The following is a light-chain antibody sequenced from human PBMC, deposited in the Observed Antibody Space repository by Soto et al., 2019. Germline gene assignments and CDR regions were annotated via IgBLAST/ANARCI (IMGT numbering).Light chain of an antibody. CDR2: GAS. V-gene: IGKV3-20*01. Sequence: EIVLTQSPGTLSLSPGERATLSCRASQSVSSSYLAWYQQKPGQAPRLLIYGASSSATGIPDRFSGSGSGTDFTLTISRLEPEDFAMYYCQQYGSLWTFGQGTKVEIK. CDR1: QSVSSSY. CDR3: QQYGSLWT. J-gene: IGKJ1*01.